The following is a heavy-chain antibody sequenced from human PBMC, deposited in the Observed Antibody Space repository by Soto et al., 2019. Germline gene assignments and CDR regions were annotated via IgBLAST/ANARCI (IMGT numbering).Heavy chain of an antibody. CDR3: ARVDRGYYDSSGYYYFDY. J-gene: IGHJ4*02. CDR2: IYHSGST. D-gene: IGHD3-22*01. Sequence: SETLSLTCAVAGGSISSGGYSWSWIRQPPGKGLEWIGYIYHSGSTYYNPSLKSRVTISVDRSRNQFSLKLSSVTAADTAVYYCARVDRGYYDSSGYYYFDYWGQGTLVTVSS. V-gene: IGHV4-30-2*01. CDR1: GGSISSGGYS.